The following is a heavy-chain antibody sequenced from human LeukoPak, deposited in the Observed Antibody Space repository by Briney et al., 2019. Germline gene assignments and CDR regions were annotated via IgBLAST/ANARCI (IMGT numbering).Heavy chain of an antibody. D-gene: IGHD2-15*01. CDR3: ARGRVDAIYCSGGSCYSFPDY. J-gene: IGHJ4*02. Sequence: ASVKVSCKASGGTFSSYAISWVRQAPGQGLEWMGRIIPILGIANYAQKFQGRVTITADKSTSTAYMELSSLRSEDTAVYYCARGRVDAIYCSGGSCYSFPDYWGQGTLVTVSS. CDR2: IIPILGIA. V-gene: IGHV1-69*04. CDR1: GGTFSSYA.